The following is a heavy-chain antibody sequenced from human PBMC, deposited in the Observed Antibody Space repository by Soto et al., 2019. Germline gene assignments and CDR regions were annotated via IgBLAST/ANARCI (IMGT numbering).Heavy chain of an antibody. D-gene: IGHD3-22*01. J-gene: IGHJ6*02. V-gene: IGHV3-23*01. Sequence: GGSLRLSXAASGFTFSSYAMSWVRQAPGKGLEWVSAISGSGGSTYYADSVKGRFTISRDNSKNTLYLQMNSLRAEDTAVYYCAKDRDSSGYRPYYYGMDVWGQGTTVTVSS. CDR3: AKDRDSSGYRPYYYGMDV. CDR2: ISGSGGST. CDR1: GFTFSSYA.